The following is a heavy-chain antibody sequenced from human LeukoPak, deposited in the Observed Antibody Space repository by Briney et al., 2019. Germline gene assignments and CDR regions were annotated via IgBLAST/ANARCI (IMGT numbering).Heavy chain of an antibody. D-gene: IGHD6-13*01. Sequence: ASVKVSCKASGGTFSSYAISWVRQAPGHGLEWMGRIIPMLGIANYAQKFQGRVTITADKSTSTAYMELSSLRSEDTAVYYCARDDVAAAAREFDYWGQGTLVTVSS. CDR1: GGTFSSYA. CDR2: IIPMLGIA. J-gene: IGHJ4*02. CDR3: ARDDVAAAAREFDY. V-gene: IGHV1-69*04.